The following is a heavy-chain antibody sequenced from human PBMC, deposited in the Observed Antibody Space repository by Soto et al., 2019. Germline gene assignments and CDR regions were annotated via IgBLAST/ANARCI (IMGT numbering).Heavy chain of an antibody. CDR3: ARGTRYFDWSLGY. J-gene: IGHJ4*02. Sequence: SETLSLTCAVYGGSFSGYYWTWIRQPPGKGLEWIGEINHSGSTSYNPSLKNRITISVDTSKNQFSLKLSSVTAADAAVYYCARGTRYFDWSLGYWGQGILVTVS. CDR1: GGSFSGYY. D-gene: IGHD3-9*01. V-gene: IGHV4-34*01. CDR2: INHSGST.